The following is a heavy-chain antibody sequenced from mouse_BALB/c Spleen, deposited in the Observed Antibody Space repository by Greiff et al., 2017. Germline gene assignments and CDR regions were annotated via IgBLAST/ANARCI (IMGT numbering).Heavy chain of an antibody. D-gene: IGHD4-1*01. CDR2: ISSGGSYT. J-gene: IGHJ2*01. V-gene: IGHV5-9-4*01. CDR1: GFTFSSYA. Sequence: EVMLVESGGGLVKPGGSLKLSCAASGFTFSSYAMSWVRQSPEKRLEWVAEISSGGSYTYYPDTVTGRFTISRDNAKNTLYLEMSSLRSEDTAMYYCARGGKTGFDYWGQGTTLTVSS. CDR3: ARGGKTGFDY.